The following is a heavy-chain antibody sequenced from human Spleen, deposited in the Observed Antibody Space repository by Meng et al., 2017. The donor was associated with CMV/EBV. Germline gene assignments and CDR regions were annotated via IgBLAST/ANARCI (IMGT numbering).Heavy chain of an antibody. CDR1: GYIFNSYD. V-gene: IGHV1-18*01. Sequence: ASVKVSCKASGYIFNSYDISWLRQAPGQGLEWMAWISPYNGNTNYAQNLQGRVTLTTDTSTSTAYMELRSLRFDDTAVYYCARGGEQWGAFDIWGQGTMVTVSS. D-gene: IGHD6-19*01. J-gene: IGHJ3*02. CDR2: ISPYNGNT. CDR3: ARGGEQWGAFDI.